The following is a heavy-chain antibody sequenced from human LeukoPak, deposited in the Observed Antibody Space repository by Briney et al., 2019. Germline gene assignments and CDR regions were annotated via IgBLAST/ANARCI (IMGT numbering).Heavy chain of an antibody. CDR3: ASSGTTRNWFDP. Sequence: SETLSLTCTVSGGSISSYYWSWIRQPPGKGLEWIGYIYYSGSTNYNPSLKSRVTISVDTSKNQFSLNLSSVTAADTAVYYCASSGTTRNWFDPWGQGTLVTVSS. J-gene: IGHJ5*02. V-gene: IGHV4-59*01. D-gene: IGHD1-1*01. CDR2: IYYSGST. CDR1: GGSISSYY.